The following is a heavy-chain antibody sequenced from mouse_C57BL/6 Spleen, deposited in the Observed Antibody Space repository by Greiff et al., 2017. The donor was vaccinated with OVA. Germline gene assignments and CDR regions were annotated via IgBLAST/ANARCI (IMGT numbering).Heavy chain of an antibody. V-gene: IGHV1-53*01. D-gene: IGHD1-1*01. CDR1: GYTFTSYW. CDR2: INPSNGGT. J-gene: IGHJ2*01. CDR3: ARSITTVVATAY. Sequence: VQLQQSGTELVKPGASVKLSCKASGYTFTSYWMHWVKQRPGQGLEWIGNINPSNGGTNYNEKFKSKATLTVDKSSSTAYMQLSSLTSEDSAVYYCARSITTVVATAYWGQGTTLTVSS.